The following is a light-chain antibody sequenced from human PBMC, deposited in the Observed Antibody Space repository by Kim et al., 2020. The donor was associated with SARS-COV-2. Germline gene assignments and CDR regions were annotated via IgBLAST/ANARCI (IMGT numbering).Light chain of an antibody. CDR1: QKINTN. J-gene: IGKJ2*01. CDR3: PQFHNCPQT. V-gene: IGKV3-15*01. Sequence: PGERATLSFRASQKINTNLPWYQQSPCQSPRLLIYGASTRATGVPARFSGSGSGTDFTLTISSLQSEDFATYSCPQFHNCPQTFGQGTKVDI. CDR2: GAS.